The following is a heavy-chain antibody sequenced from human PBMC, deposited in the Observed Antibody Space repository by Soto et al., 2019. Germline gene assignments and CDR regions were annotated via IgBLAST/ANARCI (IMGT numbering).Heavy chain of an antibody. V-gene: IGHV3-48*03. CDR2: ISSIGVAT. J-gene: IGHJ5*01. Sequence: PGGSLRLSFEASGFTLSIHEMNSVLQAPWEGLEWVSYISSIGVATYYADSSKGRFTISRDNAKNSLFLQMNSLRAEDTAVYYCAREGSVGGIDSWGHGHGVTFSS. CDR1: GFTLSIHE. CDR3: AREGSVGGIDS. D-gene: IGHD6-19*01.